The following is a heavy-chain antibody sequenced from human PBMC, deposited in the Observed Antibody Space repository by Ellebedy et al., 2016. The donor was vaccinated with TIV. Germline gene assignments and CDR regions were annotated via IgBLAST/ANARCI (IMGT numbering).Heavy chain of an antibody. CDR1: GGSIRSSSYY. D-gene: IGHD3-22*01. V-gene: IGHV4-39*01. CDR2: IYYSGST. J-gene: IGHJ4*02. CDR3: ARSTMIVVVPFDY. Sequence: MPGGSLRLSCTVSGGSIRSSSYYWGWIRQPPGKGLEWIGSIYYSGSTYYNPSLESRVTISGDTSRNQFSLKVTSVTAADTAVYYCARSTMIVVVPFDYWGQGTLVTVSS.